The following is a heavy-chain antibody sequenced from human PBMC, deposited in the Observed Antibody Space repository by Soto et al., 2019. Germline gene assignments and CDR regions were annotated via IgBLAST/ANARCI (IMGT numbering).Heavy chain of an antibody. CDR3: ARGRSGMVRGVSYYYYGMDV. J-gene: IGHJ6*02. Sequence: SETLSLTCTFSGGSISSYYWSWIRQPPGKGLEWIGYINHSGSTNYNPSLKSRVTISVDTSKNQFSLKLSSVTAADTAVYYCARGRSGMVRGVSYYYYGMDVWGQGTTVTAP. D-gene: IGHD3-10*01. CDR1: GGSISSYY. V-gene: IGHV4-59*12. CDR2: INHSGST.